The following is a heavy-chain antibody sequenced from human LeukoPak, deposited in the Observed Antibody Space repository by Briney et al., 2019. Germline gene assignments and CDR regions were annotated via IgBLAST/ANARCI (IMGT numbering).Heavy chain of an antibody. CDR2: ISGSGDRT. CDR1: GFDFYTYD. Sequence: PGGSLRLSCVGSGFDFYTYDMGWVRQAPGKGLEWVAGISGSGDRTYYADSVKGRFTISRDNSKNALYLQINGLRVEDTAIYYCAKEEGSSHGWEGFDSWGQGTLVTVSS. CDR3: AKEEGSSHGWEGFDS. J-gene: IGHJ4*02. D-gene: IGHD3-16*01. V-gene: IGHV3-23*01.